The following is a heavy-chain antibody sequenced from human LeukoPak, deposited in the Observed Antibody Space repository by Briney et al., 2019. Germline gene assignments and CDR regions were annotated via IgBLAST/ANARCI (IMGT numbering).Heavy chain of an antibody. CDR2: INPNSGGT. CDR1: GYTFTGYY. CDR3: AKDWHILTGRNCFDP. J-gene: IGHJ5*01. Sequence: ASVKVSCKASGYTFTGYYMHWVRQAPGQGLEWMGWINPNSGGTNYAQKFRGRVTMSTDTSTRTAYMELRSLTLDDTAIYYCAKDWHILTGRNCFDPWGQGTLVTVSS. D-gene: IGHD3-9*01. V-gene: IGHV1-2*02.